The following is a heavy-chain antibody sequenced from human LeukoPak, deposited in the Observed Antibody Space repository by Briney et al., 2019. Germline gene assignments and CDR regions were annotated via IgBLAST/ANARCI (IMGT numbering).Heavy chain of an antibody. D-gene: IGHD2-2*01. CDR2: IKSKTDGGTT. V-gene: IGHV3-15*01. J-gene: IGHJ4*02. CDR3: TTDQGYWSSTSCFDY. CDR1: GFTFSNAW. Sequence: GGSLRLSCAASGFTFSNAWMSWVRQAPGKGLEWVGRIKSKTDGGTTDYAEPVKGKFTISRDDSKNTLYLQMNSLKTEDTAVYYCTTDQGYWSSTSCFDYWGQGTLVTVSS.